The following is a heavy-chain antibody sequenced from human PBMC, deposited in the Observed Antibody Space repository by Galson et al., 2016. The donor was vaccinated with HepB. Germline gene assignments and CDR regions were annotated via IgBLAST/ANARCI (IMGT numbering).Heavy chain of an antibody. CDR2: VNPSGSST. Sequence: SVKVSCKASGYTFTSYYMHWVRQAPGQGLEWMGIVNPSGSSTTYAQKFQGRVTMTRDTSTSTVYMELSSLRSEDTAVYYCARSLGSGSQAYYGMDVWGKGITVIGSS. D-gene: IGHD3-10*01. CDR1: GYTFTSYY. J-gene: IGHJ6*04. V-gene: IGHV1-46*03. CDR3: ARSLGSGSQAYYGMDV.